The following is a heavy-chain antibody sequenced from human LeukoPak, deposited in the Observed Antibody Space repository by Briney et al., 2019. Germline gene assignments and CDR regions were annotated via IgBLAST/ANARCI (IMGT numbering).Heavy chain of an antibody. Sequence: GGSLRLSCAASGFTFSSYSMNWVRQAPGKGLEWVSSISSSSSYIYYADSVKGRFTISRDNAKNSLYLQMNSLRAEDTAVYYCARSYRGYGPFDYWGQGTLVTVSS. CDR2: ISSSSSYI. CDR1: GFTFSSYS. J-gene: IGHJ4*02. CDR3: ARSYRGYGPFDY. D-gene: IGHD3-16*02. V-gene: IGHV3-21*01.